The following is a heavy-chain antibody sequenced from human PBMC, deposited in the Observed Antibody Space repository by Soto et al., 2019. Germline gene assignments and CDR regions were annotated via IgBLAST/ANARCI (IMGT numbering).Heavy chain of an antibody. CDR2: ISGSGGST. CDR1: GFTFSSYD. V-gene: IGHV3-23*01. Sequence: GGSLRLSCAATGFTFSSYDMSWVRQAPGKGLEWVSGISGSGGSTYYADSVKGRFTISRDNPKNTLYLQKNSLRAEDTAVYSCARIGGSSPLRYDWGQGTLVNDSS. D-gene: IGHD1-26*01. J-gene: IGHJ4*02. CDR3: ARIGGSSPLRYD.